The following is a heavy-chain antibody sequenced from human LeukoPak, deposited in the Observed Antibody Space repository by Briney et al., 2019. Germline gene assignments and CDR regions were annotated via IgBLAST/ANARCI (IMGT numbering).Heavy chain of an antibody. CDR3: GKSGRIGWAYFEF. J-gene: IGHJ4*02. V-gene: IGHV3-23*01. CDR1: GFTFSSYA. Sequence: PGGSLRLSCAASGFTFSSYAMNWVRQAPGKGLEWVSTISGDGGDTHYADSVRGRFTISRANSKNTLFLQMNSLRDEGMAVYYRGKSGRIGWAYFEFWGQGTLVTASS. CDR2: ISGDGGDT. D-gene: IGHD2-15*01.